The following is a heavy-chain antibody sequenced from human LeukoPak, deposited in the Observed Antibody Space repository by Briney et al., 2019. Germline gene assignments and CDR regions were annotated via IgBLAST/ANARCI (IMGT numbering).Heavy chain of an antibody. D-gene: IGHD3-10*01. Sequence: GGSLRLSCAASGFTFSSYAMSWVRQAPGKGLEWVAFIRYDGSNKYYADSVKGRFTISRDNSKNTLYLQMNSLRAEDTAVYYCAKVPSGVRGVTCYWGQGTLVTVSS. CDR3: AKVPSGVRGVTCY. CDR1: GFTFSSYA. CDR2: IRYDGSNK. V-gene: IGHV3-30*02. J-gene: IGHJ4*02.